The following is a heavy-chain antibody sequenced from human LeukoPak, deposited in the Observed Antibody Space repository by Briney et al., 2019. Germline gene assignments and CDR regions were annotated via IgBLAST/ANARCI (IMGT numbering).Heavy chain of an antibody. J-gene: IGHJ4*02. CDR2: IKQDGSEK. CDR3: ARAQGYSGYDYRY. CDR1: GFTFSSYW. D-gene: IGHD5-12*01. V-gene: IGHV3-7*01. Sequence: GGSLRHSCAASGFTFSSYWMSWVRQAPGKGLEWVANIKQDGSEKYYVDSVKGRFTISRDNAKNSLYLQMNSLRAEDTAVYYCARAQGYSGYDYRYWGQGTLVTVSS.